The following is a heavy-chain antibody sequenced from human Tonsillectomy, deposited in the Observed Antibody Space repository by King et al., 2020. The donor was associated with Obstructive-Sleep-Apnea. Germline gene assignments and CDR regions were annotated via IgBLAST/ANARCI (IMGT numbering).Heavy chain of an antibody. V-gene: IGHV1-46*01. J-gene: IGHJ4*02. Sequence: QLVQSGAEVKKPGASVKVSCKASGYTFTNYYIHWVRQAPGQGLEWMAIINPTGGSTTYAQKFQGRVTVTRDTSTSTVYMELSSLRSEDTAMYYCARVIKYWGQGTLVTVSS. CDR2: INPTGGST. CDR3: ARVIKY. CDR1: GYTFTNYY. D-gene: IGHD5-24*01.